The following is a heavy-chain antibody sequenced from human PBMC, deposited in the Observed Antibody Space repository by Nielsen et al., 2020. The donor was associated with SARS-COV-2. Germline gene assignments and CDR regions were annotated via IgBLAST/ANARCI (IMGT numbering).Heavy chain of an antibody. J-gene: IGHJ4*02. CDR3: TTTRRFGELGY. CDR1: GFTFNNAW. V-gene: IGHV3-15*01. Sequence: GGSLRLSCAASGFTFNNAWMSWVRQAPGKGLEWVGRIKSKNDGGTTDYAAPVKGRFTISRDDSENTLYLQTNSLKTEDTAVYYCTTTRRFGELGYWGQGTLVTVSS. D-gene: IGHD3-10*01. CDR2: IKSKNDGGTT.